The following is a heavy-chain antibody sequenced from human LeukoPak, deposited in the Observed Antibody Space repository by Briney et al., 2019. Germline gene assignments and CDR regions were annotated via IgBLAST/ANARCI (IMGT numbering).Heavy chain of an antibody. CDR2: IRYDGTNK. CDR1: GFTFSSSG. Sequence: PGGSLRLSCAASGFTFSSSGMHWVRQAPGKGLEWVAFIRYDGTNKYHADSVKGRFTVSRDNSKNTLFLQMNSLRVGDTAVYYCVRGNWGQSDYWGQGTLVTVSS. J-gene: IGHJ4*02. CDR3: VRGNWGQSDY. D-gene: IGHD7-27*01. V-gene: IGHV3-30*02.